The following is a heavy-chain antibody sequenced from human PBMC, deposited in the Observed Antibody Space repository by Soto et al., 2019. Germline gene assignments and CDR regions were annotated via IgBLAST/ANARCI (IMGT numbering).Heavy chain of an antibody. CDR2: IYKSATT. Sequence: QVQLLESGPGLVKPSQTLSLTCSVSGDSISTVYYFWAWVRQPPGHALEYIGYIYKSATTYYNPSFESRVAISLDTSKSQFSLTVTSLTAADTAVYFCARGRYCLTGRCFPNWFDSWGQGTLVTVSS. CDR1: GDSISTVYYF. J-gene: IGHJ5*01. V-gene: IGHV4-30-4*01. D-gene: IGHD2-15*01. CDR3: ARGRYCLTGRCFPNWFDS.